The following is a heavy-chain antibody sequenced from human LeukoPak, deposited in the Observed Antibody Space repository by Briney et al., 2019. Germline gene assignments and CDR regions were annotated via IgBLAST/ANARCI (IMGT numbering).Heavy chain of an antibody. CDR2: INPNSGGT. D-gene: IGHD6-13*01. Sequence: ASVKVSCKASGYTFTGYYMHWVRQAPGQGLEWVGWINPNSGGTNYAQKFQGRVTMTTDTSTSTAYMELRSLRSDDTAVYYCARDFGSSSDYWGQGTLVTVSS. V-gene: IGHV1-2*02. CDR1: GYTFTGYY. J-gene: IGHJ4*02. CDR3: ARDFGSSSDY.